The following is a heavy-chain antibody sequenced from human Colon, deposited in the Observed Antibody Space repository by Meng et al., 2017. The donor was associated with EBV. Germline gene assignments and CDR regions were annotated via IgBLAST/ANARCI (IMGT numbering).Heavy chain of an antibody. V-gene: IGHV4-39*07. CDR2: IYYSGST. D-gene: IGHD2-21*02. CDR1: GDSISSSPYY. Sequence: QVQLQESGPGLVKPSGXXXXXCXASGDSISSSPYYWGWIRQPPGKGLEWIGSIYYSGSTYYNPSLKSRVTISQDTAKNQFSLKLTSVTAADTAVYYCARVKDCGGDCYSDNWGQGTLITVSS. J-gene: IGHJ4*02. CDR3: ARVKDCGGDCYSDN.